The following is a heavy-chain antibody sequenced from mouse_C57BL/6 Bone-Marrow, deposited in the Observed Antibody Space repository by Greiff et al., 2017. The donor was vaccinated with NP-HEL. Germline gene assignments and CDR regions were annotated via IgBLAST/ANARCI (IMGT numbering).Heavy chain of an antibody. V-gene: IGHV2-4*01. CDR2: IWSGGST. D-gene: IGHD2-2*01. CDR3: ANPGRGYDKYFDV. J-gene: IGHJ1*03. CDR1: GFSLTSYG. Sequence: QVQLKESGPGLVQPSQSLSITCTVSGFSLTSYGVHWVRQPPGKGLEWLGVIWSGGSTDYNAAFISRLSISKDNSKSQVFFKMNSLQADDTAIYYCANPGRGYDKYFDVWGTGTTVTVSS.